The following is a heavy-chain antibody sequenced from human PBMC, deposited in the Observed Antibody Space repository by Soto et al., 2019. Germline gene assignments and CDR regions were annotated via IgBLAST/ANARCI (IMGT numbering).Heavy chain of an antibody. J-gene: IGHJ4*02. V-gene: IGHV4-31*03. Sequence: QVQLRESGPGLVKPSQTLSLTCTVSSGSISSGGYYWSWIRQHPGKGLEWIGYIYYSGSTYYNPSLKSRVTPSVDTSKNQFSLKLSSVTAADTAVYYCAMGGDYYDSSGYPQGFDYWGQGTLVTVSS. CDR3: AMGGDYYDSSGYPQGFDY. D-gene: IGHD3-22*01. CDR1: SGSISSGGYY. CDR2: IYYSGST.